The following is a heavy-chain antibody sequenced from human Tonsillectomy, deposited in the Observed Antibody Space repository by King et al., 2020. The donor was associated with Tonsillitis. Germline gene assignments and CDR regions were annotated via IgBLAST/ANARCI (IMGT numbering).Heavy chain of an antibody. Sequence: VQLVESGGGVVQPGGSLRLSCAASGFNFSRSGMHWVRQAPGKGLEWVAFIRYDGTTKYYADSVKGRFTISRDNSKNTLYLQMDSLRPEDTAMYYCARTRGEEWEVLTLDYWGQGTLVTVSS. V-gene: IGHV3-30*02. CDR1: GFNFSRSG. CDR3: ARTRGEEWEVLTLDY. D-gene: IGHD1-26*01. J-gene: IGHJ4*02. CDR2: IRYDGTTK.